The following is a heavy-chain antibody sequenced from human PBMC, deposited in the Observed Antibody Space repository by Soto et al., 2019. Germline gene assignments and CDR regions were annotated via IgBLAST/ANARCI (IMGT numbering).Heavy chain of an antibody. CDR1: GGSISSHY. D-gene: IGHD3-3*01. CDR3: ARTRFLEWLPDY. Sequence: PSETLSLTCTVSGGSISSHYWSWIRQPPGKGLEWIGYIYYSGSTNYNPSLKSRVTISVDTSKDQFSLKLSSVTAADTAVYYCARTRFLEWLPDYWGQGTLVTVSS. CDR2: IYYSGST. V-gene: IGHV4-59*11. J-gene: IGHJ4*02.